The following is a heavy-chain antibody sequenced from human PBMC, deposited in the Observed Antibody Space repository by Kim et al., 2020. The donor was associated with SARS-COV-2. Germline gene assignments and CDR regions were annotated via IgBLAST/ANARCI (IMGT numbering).Heavy chain of an antibody. D-gene: IGHD3-22*01. V-gene: IGHV3-21*01. CDR3: ARGGYDSSGYYYVRPRGAFDI. CDR1: GFTFSSYS. CDR2: ISSSSSYI. J-gene: IGHJ3*02. Sequence: GGSLRLSCAASGFTFSSYSMNWVRQAPGKGLEWVSSISSSSSYIYYADSVKGRFTISRDNAKNSLYLQMNSLRAEDTAVYYCARGGYDSSGYYYVRPRGAFDIWGQGTMVTVSS.